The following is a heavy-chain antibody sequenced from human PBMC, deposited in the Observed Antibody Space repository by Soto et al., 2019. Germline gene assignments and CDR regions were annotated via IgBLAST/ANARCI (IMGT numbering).Heavy chain of an antibody. V-gene: IGHV4-59*01. CDR3: AREVEYSSSSDYYYYYMDV. Sequence: SETLSLTCTVSGGSISSYYWSWIRQPPGKGLEWIGYIYYSGSTNYNPSLKSRVTISVDTSKNQFSLKLSSVTAADTAVYYCAREVEYSSSSDYYYYYMDVWGKGTTVTVSS. J-gene: IGHJ6*03. CDR2: IYYSGST. CDR1: GGSISSYY. D-gene: IGHD6-6*01.